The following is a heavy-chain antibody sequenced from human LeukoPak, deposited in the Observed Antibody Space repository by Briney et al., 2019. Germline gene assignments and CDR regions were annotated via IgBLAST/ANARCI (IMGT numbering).Heavy chain of an antibody. V-gene: IGHV3-33*01. J-gene: IGHJ4*02. CDR1: GFTFSSYG. Sequence: GRSLRLSCAASGFTFSSYGMHWVRQAPGKGLEWVAVIWYDGSNKYYADSVKRRFTISRDNPKNTLYLQMNSLRAEDTAVYYCAREAVKDFDYWGQGTLVTVSS. D-gene: IGHD3-22*01. CDR3: AREAVKDFDY. CDR2: IWYDGSNK.